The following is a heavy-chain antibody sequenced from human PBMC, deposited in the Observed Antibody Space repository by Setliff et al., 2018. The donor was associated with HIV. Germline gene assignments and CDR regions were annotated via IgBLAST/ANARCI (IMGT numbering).Heavy chain of an antibody. Sequence: PSETLSLTCAVYGGSFSGYYWSWIRQPPGKGLEWIGEINHSGSTNYNPSLKSRVTISVDTSKNQFSLKLSSVTAADTAVYYCAAGLWFGEFSLWQYWHFDLWGRGTLVTVSS. V-gene: IGHV4-34*01. CDR3: AAGLWFGEFSLWQYWHFDL. J-gene: IGHJ2*01. D-gene: IGHD3-10*01. CDR2: INHSGST. CDR1: GGSFSGYY.